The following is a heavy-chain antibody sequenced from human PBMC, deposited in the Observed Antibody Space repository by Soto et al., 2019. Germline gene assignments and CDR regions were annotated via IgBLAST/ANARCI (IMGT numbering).Heavy chain of an antibody. J-gene: IGHJ3*02. V-gene: IGHV1-69*12. CDR1: GGTFSDYA. D-gene: IGHD6-13*01. Sequence: QVQLVQSEAEVKKPGSSVQVSCKASGGTFSDYAINWVRQAPGQGLEWMGRIIPIFSTTDYAQRFQVRVTITADESTITAYMELSSLKHDDTAVYYCAREVAADGTFREDVFDIWGQGTLVTVSS. CDR3: AREVAADGTFREDVFDI. CDR2: IIPIFSTT.